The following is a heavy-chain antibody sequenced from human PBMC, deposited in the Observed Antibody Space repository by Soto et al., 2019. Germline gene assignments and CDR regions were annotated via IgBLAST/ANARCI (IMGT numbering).Heavy chain of an antibody. V-gene: IGHV4-39*01. CDR3: VRFWPPPDYDTLTGYTDAFDS. Sequence: QLQLQESGPGLVKPSETLSLTCTVSAGSITSDTYYWGWIRQPPEKGPEWIASISYSGSTYYNPTPKRRLTTSLDTSQGQFSLMLSSVIAADTAVYYCVRFWPPPDYDTLTGYTDAFDSWGQGTLVTVSS. D-gene: IGHD3-9*01. CDR2: ISYSGST. J-gene: IGHJ4*02. CDR1: AGSITSDTYY.